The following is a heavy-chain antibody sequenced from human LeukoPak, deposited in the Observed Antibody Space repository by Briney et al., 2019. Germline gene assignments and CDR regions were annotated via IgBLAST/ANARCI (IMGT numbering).Heavy chain of an antibody. CDR2: IYTSGST. V-gene: IGHV4-61*02. D-gene: IGHD3-10*01. J-gene: IGHJ3*02. Sequence: PSQTLSLTCTVSGGSISSGSYYWSWIRQPAGKGLEWIGRIYTSGSTNYNPSLKSRVTISVDTSKNQFSLKLSSVTAADTAVYYCARDRVRGVIITDAFDIWGQGTMVTVSS. CDR3: ARDRVRGVIITDAFDI. CDR1: GGSISSGSYY.